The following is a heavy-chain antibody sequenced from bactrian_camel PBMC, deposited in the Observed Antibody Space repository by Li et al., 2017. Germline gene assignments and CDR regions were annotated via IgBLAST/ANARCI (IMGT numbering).Heavy chain of an antibody. CDR1: PSSFIIDC. V-gene: IGHV3S53*01. CDR3: AKGTDMTTMS. CDR2: IDSEGTT. D-gene: IGHD3*01. Sequence: QVQLVESGGGSVQAGGSLTLSCVASPSSFIIDCMGWFRQAPGKEREGVAGIDSEGTTTYADSVTGRFTISRDNAKNTAYLQMNSLKSEDTAVYYCAKGTDMTTMSRGQGTQVTVS. J-gene: IGHJ6*01.